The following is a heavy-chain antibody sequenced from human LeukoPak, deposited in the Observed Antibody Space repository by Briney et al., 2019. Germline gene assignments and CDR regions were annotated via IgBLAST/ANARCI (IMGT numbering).Heavy chain of an antibody. CDR2: IYYSGST. V-gene: IGHV4-59*08. CDR3: ARSGGSTVTTRYFDL. Sequence: PSETLSLTCTVSGGSISSYYWSWIRQPPGKGLEWIGYIYYSGSTNYNPSLKSRVTISVDTSKNQFSLKLSSVTAADTAVYYCARSGGSTVTTRYFDLWGRGTLVTVPS. CDR1: GGSISSYY. J-gene: IGHJ2*01. D-gene: IGHD4-17*01.